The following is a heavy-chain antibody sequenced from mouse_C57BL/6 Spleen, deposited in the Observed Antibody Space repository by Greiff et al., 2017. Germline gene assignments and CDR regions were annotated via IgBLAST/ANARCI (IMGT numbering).Heavy chain of an antibody. CDR1: GYTFTSYW. D-gene: IGHD1-1*01. CDR3: ANYYGSSYDYDSMDY. Sequence: QVQLKQPGAELVRPGTSVKLSCKASGYTFTSYWMNWVKQRPGQGLEWIGVIDPSDSYTNYNQKFKGKATLTVDTSSSTAYMQLSSLTSEDSAVYYCANYYGSSYDYDSMDYWGQGTTVTVSS. V-gene: IGHV1-59*01. CDR2: IDPSDSYT. J-gene: IGHJ4*01.